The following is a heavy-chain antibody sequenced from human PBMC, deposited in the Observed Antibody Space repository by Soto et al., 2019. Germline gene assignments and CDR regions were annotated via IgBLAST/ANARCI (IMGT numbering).Heavy chain of an antibody. CDR3: ARGLDYGDYVSDGVAFDI. Sequence: QVQLVESGGGVVQPGRSLRLSCAASGFTFSSYGMHWVRQAPGKGLEWVAVIWYDGSNKYYADSVKGRFTISRDNSKNTLYLKRNSLGAEDTAVYYCARGLDYGDYVSDGVAFDIWGQGTMVTVSS. D-gene: IGHD4-17*01. J-gene: IGHJ3*02. CDR1: GFTFSSYG. V-gene: IGHV3-33*01. CDR2: IWYDGSNK.